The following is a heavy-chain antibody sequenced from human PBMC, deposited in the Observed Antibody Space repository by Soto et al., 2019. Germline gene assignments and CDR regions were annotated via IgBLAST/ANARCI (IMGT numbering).Heavy chain of an antibody. V-gene: IGHV4-30-2*01. CDR2: IYHSGST. Sequence: QLQLQESGSGLVKPSQTLSLTCAVSCGSISSGGYSWSWIRQPPGKGLEWIGYIYHSGSTYYNPSLKSRVTISVDRSKNQFSLKLSSVTAADTAVYYCASAGGEGAVAADYWGQGTLVTVSS. CDR3: ASAGGEGAVAADY. J-gene: IGHJ4*02. CDR1: CGSISSGGYS. D-gene: IGHD6-19*01.